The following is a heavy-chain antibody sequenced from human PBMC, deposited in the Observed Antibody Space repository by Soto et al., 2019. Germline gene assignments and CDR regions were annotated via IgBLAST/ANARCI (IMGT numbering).Heavy chain of an antibody. J-gene: IGHJ2*01. CDR3: AREDNLISSFDP. D-gene: IGHD1-20*01. Sequence: QVQLVESGGGVVQPGRSLRLSCAASGFTFSSYAMHWVRQAPGKGLEWVAVISYDGSNKYYADSVKGRFTISRDNSKNPRNLKRNTLRAEDRAVYYCAREDNLISSFDPWGRGTLVTVSS. CDR1: GFTFSSYA. V-gene: IGHV3-30-3*01. CDR2: ISYDGSNK.